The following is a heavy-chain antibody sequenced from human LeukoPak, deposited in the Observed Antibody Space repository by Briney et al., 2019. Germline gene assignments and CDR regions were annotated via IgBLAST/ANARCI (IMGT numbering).Heavy chain of an antibody. CDR2: INHSGST. D-gene: IGHD3-3*01. CDR1: GGSFSGYY. J-gene: IGHJ4*02. V-gene: IGHV4-34*01. CDR3: ARGVGYDFWSGYYQKYYFDY. Sequence: SETLSLTCAVYGGSFSGYYWSWIRQPPGKGLEWIGEINHSGSTNYNPSLKSRVTIPVDTSKNQFSLKLSSVTAADTAVYYCARGVGYDFWSGYYQKYYFDYWGQGTLVTVSS.